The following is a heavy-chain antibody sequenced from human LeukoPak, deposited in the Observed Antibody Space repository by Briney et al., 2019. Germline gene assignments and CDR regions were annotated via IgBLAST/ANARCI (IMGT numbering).Heavy chain of an antibody. D-gene: IGHD3/OR15-3a*01. CDR1: GVSISSSNSY. J-gene: IGHJ4*02. V-gene: IGHV4-39*01. CDR2: IYYSGNT. Sequence: PSETLSLTCTVSGVSISSSNSYWGWIRQPPGKGLEWIISIYYSGNTYYNASLKSQVSIPIATSKNQFSLRLTSVTAADTAVYYCARQTGSGLFILPGGQGTLVTVSS. CDR3: ARQTGSGLFILP.